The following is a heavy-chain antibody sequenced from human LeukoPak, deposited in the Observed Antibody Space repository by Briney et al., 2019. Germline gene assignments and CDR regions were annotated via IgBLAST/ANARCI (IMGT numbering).Heavy chain of an antibody. V-gene: IGHV4-61*02. CDR2: MYTSGST. J-gene: IGHJ4*02. Sequence: SETLSLTCTVSGGSVSSGNYYWSWIRQPAGKVLEWIGRMYTSGSTNYNPSLKSRVSISRDTSKNQFSLKLSSVTAADTAVYYCARGSDEALDYWGQGTLVTVSS. CDR1: GGSVSSGNYY. D-gene: IGHD2-15*01. CDR3: ARGSDEALDY.